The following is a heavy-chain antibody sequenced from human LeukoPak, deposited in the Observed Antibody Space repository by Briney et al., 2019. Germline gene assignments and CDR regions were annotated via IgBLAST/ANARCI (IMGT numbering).Heavy chain of an antibody. CDR2: IYPGDSDT. D-gene: IGHD5-18*01. CDR3: ARHEAVDTAMGYAFDI. CDR1: GYSFTSYW. J-gene: IGHJ3*02. Sequence: GESLKISCKGSGYSFTSYWVGWVRPMPGKGLEWMGIIYPGDSDTRYSPSFQGQVTISADKSISTAYLQWSSLKASHTAMYYCARHEAVDTAMGYAFDIWGQGAMVTVSS. V-gene: IGHV5-51*01.